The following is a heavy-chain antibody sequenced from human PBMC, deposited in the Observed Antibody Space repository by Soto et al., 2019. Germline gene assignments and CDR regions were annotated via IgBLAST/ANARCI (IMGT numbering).Heavy chain of an antibody. D-gene: IGHD3-10*01. CDR2: IRSKAYGGTT. Sequence: GGSLRLSCTASGFTFGDYAMSWVRQAPGKGLEWVGFIRSKAYGGTTDYADSVRGRFTISRDNVNDTLYLQMNNLRAEDSGLYYCTRGPRPISTGTGAYWGQGTQVTVSS. J-gene: IGHJ4*02. CDR1: GFTFGDYA. CDR3: TRGPRPISTGTGAY. V-gene: IGHV3-49*04.